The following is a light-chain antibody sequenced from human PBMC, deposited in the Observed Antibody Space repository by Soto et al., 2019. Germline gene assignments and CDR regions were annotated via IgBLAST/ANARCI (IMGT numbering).Light chain of an antibody. J-gene: IGLJ1*01. CDR1: SSNIGAGYD. CDR3: QSYDSSLSGYV. V-gene: IGLV1-40*01. Sequence: QSALTQPPPVSGAPGQRVTISCTGSSSNIGAGYDVNWYQHLPGTAPKVLISGNDNRPSGVPDRFSGSKSGTSASLAITGLQAEDEGDYYCQSYDSSLSGYVFGTGTKVTVL. CDR2: GND.